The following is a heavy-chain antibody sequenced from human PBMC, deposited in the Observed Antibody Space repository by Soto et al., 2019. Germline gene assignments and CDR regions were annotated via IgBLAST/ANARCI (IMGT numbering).Heavy chain of an antibody. J-gene: IGHJ4*02. D-gene: IGHD2-8*01. CDR1: GFTFSSYE. CDR2: ISSSGSTI. V-gene: IGHV3-48*03. Sequence: GGSLRLSCAASGFTFSSYEMNWVRQAPGKGLEWVSYISSSGSTIYYADSVKGRFTISRDNAKNSLYLQMNSLRAEDTAVYYCASLPDCTNGVCFDYWGQGTLVTVS. CDR3: ASLPDCTNGVCFDY.